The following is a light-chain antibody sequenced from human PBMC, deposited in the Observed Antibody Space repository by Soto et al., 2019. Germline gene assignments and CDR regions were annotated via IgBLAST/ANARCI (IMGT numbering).Light chain of an antibody. V-gene: IGKV3-20*01. CDR2: GAS. J-gene: IGKJ4*01. Sequence: DIVLTQSPGTLSLSPGDRATLSCRASQSVTSSYLAWYQQKPGQAPRLLIYGASSRATGIPGRFSGSGSGTVFTLTSSRLDPEDFAVYYCQQYGSSPLTFGGGTKVEIK. CDR1: QSVTSSY. CDR3: QQYGSSPLT.